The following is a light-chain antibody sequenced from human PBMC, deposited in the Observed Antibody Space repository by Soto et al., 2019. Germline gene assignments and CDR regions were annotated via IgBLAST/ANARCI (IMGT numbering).Light chain of an antibody. CDR3: QQYYSYLWT. J-gene: IGKJ1*01. CDR1: QTIGSW. Sequence: DIQMTQSPSTLSASVGDRVTISCRASQTIGSWLAWYQQKPGKAPKLLIYAASTLQSGVPSRFSGSGSGTDFTLTISCLQSEDFATYYCQQYYSYLWTFGQGTKVDIK. CDR2: AAS. V-gene: IGKV1-5*01.